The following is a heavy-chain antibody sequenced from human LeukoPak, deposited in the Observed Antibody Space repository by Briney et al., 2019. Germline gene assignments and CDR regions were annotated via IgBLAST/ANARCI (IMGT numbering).Heavy chain of an antibody. CDR1: GGSISSSFYY. CDR3: ARSSRGKVAGAFDY. CDR2: IYHSGST. D-gene: IGHD6-19*01. V-gene: IGHV4-39*07. J-gene: IGHJ4*02. Sequence: SETLSLPCTVSGGSISSSFYYWGWIRQPPGKGLEWIGSIYHSGSTYYNPSLKSRVTISVDTSKNQFSLKLSSVTAADTAVYYCARSSRGKVAGAFDYWGQGTLVTVSS.